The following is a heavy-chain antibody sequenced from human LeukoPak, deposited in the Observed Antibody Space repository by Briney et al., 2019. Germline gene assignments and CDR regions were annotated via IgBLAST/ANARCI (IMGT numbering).Heavy chain of an antibody. CDR1: GFTFSSYA. CDR3: AKAYYGSGSDLDY. J-gene: IGHJ4*02. CDR2: ISGSGGST. Sequence: GGSLGLSCAASGFTFSSYAMSWVRQAPGKGLEWVSAISGSGGSTYYADSVKGRFTISRDNSKNTLYLQMNSLRAEDTAVYYGAKAYYGSGSDLDYWGKGTLVTVSS. D-gene: IGHD3-10*01. V-gene: IGHV3-23*01.